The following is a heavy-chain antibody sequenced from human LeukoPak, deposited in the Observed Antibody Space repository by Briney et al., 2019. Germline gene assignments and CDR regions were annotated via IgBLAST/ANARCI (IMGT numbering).Heavy chain of an antibody. CDR1: GFTFSSYW. V-gene: IGHV3-74*01. Sequence: GSLRLSCAASGFTFSSYWMHWVRQAPGKGLVWVSHIKSDGSSTTYADSVKGRFTISRDNAKNTLYLQMNSLRAEDTAVYYCARANVLLWFGELFPSFFDYWGQGTLVTVSS. CDR2: IKSDGSST. D-gene: IGHD3-10*01. CDR3: ARANVLLWFGELFPSFFDY. J-gene: IGHJ4*02.